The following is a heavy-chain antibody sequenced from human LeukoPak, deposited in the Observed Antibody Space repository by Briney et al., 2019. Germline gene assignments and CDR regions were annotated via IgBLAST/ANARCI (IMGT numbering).Heavy chain of an antibody. CDR2: ISSSSSYI. J-gene: IGHJ3*02. Sequence: PGGSLRLSCIASGFTFSDACMSWVRQAPGKGLEWVSSISSSSSYIYYADSVKGRFTISRDNAKNSLYLQMNSLRAEDTAVYYCARGYSYGRDDAFDIWGQGTMVTVSS. CDR1: GFTFSDAC. D-gene: IGHD5-18*01. V-gene: IGHV3-21*01. CDR3: ARGYSYGRDDAFDI.